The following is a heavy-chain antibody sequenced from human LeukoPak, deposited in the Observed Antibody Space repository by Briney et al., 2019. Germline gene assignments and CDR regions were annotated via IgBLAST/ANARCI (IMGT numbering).Heavy chain of an antibody. D-gene: IGHD3-10*01. CDR1: GFTFSSYG. Sequence: GGSLRLSCAASGFTFSSYGMSWVRQAPGKGLEWVSGISASGGNTYYADSVKGRFTISRDNSKNTLYLQMNSLRAEDTAVYYCAKDEDSASSVLLWFGELLPLSPFDYWGQGTLVTVSS. CDR2: ISASGGNT. CDR3: AKDEDSASSVLLWFGELLPLSPFDY. V-gene: IGHV3-23*01. J-gene: IGHJ4*02.